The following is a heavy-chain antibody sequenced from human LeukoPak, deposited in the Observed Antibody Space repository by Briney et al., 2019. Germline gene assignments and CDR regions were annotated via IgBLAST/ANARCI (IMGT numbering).Heavy chain of an antibody. V-gene: IGHV4-31*03. CDR3: ARLGIAAAAYFDY. D-gene: IGHD6-13*01. J-gene: IGHJ4*02. Sequence: PSETLSLTCTVSGGSISSGGYYWSWIRQHPGKGLEWIGYIYYSGSTYYNPSLKSRVTISVDASKNQFSLKLSSVTAADTAVYYCARLGIAAAAYFDYWGQGNLVTVSS. CDR2: IYYSGST. CDR1: GGSISSGGYY.